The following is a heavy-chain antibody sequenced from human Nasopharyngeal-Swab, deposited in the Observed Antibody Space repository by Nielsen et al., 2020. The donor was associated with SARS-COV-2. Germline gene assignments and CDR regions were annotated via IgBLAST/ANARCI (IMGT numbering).Heavy chain of an antibody. J-gene: IGHJ4*02. D-gene: IGHD3-3*01. V-gene: IGHV3-48*02. CDR3: ARERARFLEWLLYGTFDY. CDR2: IIRISRTI. Sequence: GESLKISCAASGFTFSSYEMNWVRQAPGKGLEWVYYIIRISRTIYYADPVKGRFTISRDNAKNSLYLQMNSLRDEDTAVYYCARERARFLEWLLYGTFDYWGQGTLVTVSS. CDR1: GFTFSSYE.